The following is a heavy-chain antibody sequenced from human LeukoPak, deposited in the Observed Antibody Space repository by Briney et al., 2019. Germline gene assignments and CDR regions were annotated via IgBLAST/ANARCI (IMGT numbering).Heavy chain of an antibody. V-gene: IGHV4-39*01. J-gene: IGHJ4*02. CDR3: ARRTYGYSYGGYYFDY. CDR1: GGSISSSSYY. CDR2: ISYSGST. D-gene: IGHD5-18*01. Sequence: PSETLSLTCTVSGGSISSSSYYWSWVRQPPGKGLEWIASISYSGSTYYNPSLMSGVTISVDTSKNQFSLKVRSVTAADTAVYYCARRTYGYSYGGYYFDYWGQGTLVTVSS.